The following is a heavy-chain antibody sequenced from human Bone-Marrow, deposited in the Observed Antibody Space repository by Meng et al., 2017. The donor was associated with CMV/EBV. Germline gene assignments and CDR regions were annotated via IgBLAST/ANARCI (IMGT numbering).Heavy chain of an antibody. CDR3: ARDPVGGAWIHDAFDI. Sequence: GESLKISCEASGFTFSDYEMNWVRQAPGKGLEWIAYISGGSTIYYADVVKGRFTISRDNAKNSLYLQMSSLRVEDTAVYYCARDPVGGAWIHDAFDIWGQCKVV. V-gene: IGHV3-69-1*02. J-gene: IGHJ3*02. D-gene: IGHD3-16*01. CDR2: ISGGSTI. CDR1: GFTFSDYE.